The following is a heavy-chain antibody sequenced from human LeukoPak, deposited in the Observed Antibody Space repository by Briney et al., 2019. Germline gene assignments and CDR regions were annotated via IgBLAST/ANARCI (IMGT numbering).Heavy chain of an antibody. CDR3: ARAKSTVSTYFDS. J-gene: IGHJ4*02. CDR2: INPGGTT. D-gene: IGHD4-17*01. CDR1: GGSISSYY. Sequence: SETLSLTCTVSGGSISSYYWSWIRQPPGKGLEWIGEINPGGTTNYHPSLKRRVTISADTSKSQFSLELRSVTAADTAVFYCARAKSTVSTYFDSWGQGSLVTVSS. V-gene: IGHV4-34*01.